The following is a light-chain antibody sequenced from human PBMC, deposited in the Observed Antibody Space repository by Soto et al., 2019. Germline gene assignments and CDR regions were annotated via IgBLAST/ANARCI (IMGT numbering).Light chain of an antibody. CDR3: QQRSNWPIT. V-gene: IGKV3-11*01. CDR2: DAS. J-gene: IGKJ5*01. CDR1: QSVGSL. Sequence: EIVLTQSPATLSLSPGEGATLSCRASQSVGSLLAWYQQKPGQAPRLVIYDASNRATGIPARFSGSGSGTDFTLTISSLEPEDFEVYYCQQRSNWPITFGQGTRLEIK.